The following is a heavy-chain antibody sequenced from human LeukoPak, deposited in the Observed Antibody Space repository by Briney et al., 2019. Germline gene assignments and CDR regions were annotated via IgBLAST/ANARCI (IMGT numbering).Heavy chain of an antibody. CDR2: STHSGST. J-gene: IGHJ4*02. V-gene: IGHV4-34*01. Sequence: SETLSLTCAVYGGSFSGHYWTWIRQPPGKGLEWIGESTHSGSTNYNPSLRSRVTISVDTSKNQFSLKLTSVTAADTAVYHCARGRTGAAALDFWGPGTLVTVSS. D-gene: IGHD2-2*01. CDR3: ARGRTGAAALDF. CDR1: GGSFSGHY.